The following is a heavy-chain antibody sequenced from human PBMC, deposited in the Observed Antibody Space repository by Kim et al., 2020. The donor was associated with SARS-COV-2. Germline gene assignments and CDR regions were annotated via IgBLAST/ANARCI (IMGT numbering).Heavy chain of an antibody. V-gene: IGHV2-5*02. J-gene: IGHJ5*02. D-gene: IGHD3-16*01. CDR2: IYWDDDK. CDR3: AHRLRGENWFDP. Sequence: SGPTLVNPTQTLTLTCTVSGFSLSTSGVGVGWIRQPPGKAVEWLTLIYWDDDKRYSPSLKSRLTITKDNSKNQVVLTMTNMDPVDTATYYCAHRLRGENWFDPWGQGTLVTVSS. CDR1: GFSLSTSGVG.